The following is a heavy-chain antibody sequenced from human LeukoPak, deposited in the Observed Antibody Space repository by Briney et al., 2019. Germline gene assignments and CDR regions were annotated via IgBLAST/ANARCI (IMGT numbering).Heavy chain of an antibody. V-gene: IGHV4-38-2*02. D-gene: IGHD4-23*01. CDR2: IYHSGST. CDR3: ARGEVTPHY. CDR1: GYFISSGYY. Sequence: PSETLSLTCTVSGYFISSGYYWGWIRRPPGKGLEWIGSIYHSGSTYYNPSLKSRVTISVDTSKNQFSLKLSSVTAADTAVYYCARGEVTPHYWGQGTLVTVSS. J-gene: IGHJ4*02.